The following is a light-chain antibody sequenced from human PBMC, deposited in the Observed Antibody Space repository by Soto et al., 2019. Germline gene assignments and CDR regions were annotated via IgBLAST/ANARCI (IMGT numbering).Light chain of an antibody. CDR1: SSDVGGYNY. CDR3: SSYRTSSPYV. V-gene: IGLV2-14*03. Sequence: QSVLTQPASVSGSPGQSITISCTGTSSDVGGYNYVSWYQQHPGKAPKLMIYNVSYRPSGVSNRFSGSKSGNTASLTISGLQAEDEADYYCSSYRTSSPYVFGTGTRSPS. J-gene: IGLJ1*01. CDR2: NVS.